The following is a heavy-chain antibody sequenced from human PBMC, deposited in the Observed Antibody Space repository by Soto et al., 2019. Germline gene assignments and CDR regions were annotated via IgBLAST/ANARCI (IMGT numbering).Heavy chain of an antibody. CDR3: ARDQGTHPFDY. CDR2: IYHSGST. J-gene: IGHJ4*02. D-gene: IGHD3-10*01. V-gene: IGHV4-38-2*02. Sequence: SETLSVTCAFSGYSISIGYYWGWIRQPPGKGLEWIGSIYHSGSTYYNPSLKSRVTISVDTSKNQFSLKLSSVTAADTAVYYCARDQGTHPFDYWGQGTMVTVSS. CDR1: GYSISIGYY.